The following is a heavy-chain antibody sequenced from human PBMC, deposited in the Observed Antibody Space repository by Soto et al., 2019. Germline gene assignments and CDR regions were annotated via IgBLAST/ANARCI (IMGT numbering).Heavy chain of an antibody. Sequence: EVQLVESGGGLVQPGGCLRLSCAASGFTLRSYWMHWVRQVSGKGLVWVSRMSGDGNITTYADSVKGRFTISRDNANNTLYLQMSGLRAEDTALYYCVREVATKGRSFDYWGQGTQVTVSS. CDR2: MSGDGNIT. CDR3: VREVATKGRSFDY. J-gene: IGHJ4*02. D-gene: IGHD5-12*01. CDR1: GFTLRSYW. V-gene: IGHV3-74*01.